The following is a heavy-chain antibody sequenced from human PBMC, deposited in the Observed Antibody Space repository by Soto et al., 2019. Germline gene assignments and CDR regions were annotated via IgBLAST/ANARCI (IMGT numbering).Heavy chain of an antibody. D-gene: IGHD3-22*01. J-gene: IGHJ4*02. CDR2: ISYDGSNK. CDR3: AKEWVYDSSGWSFDY. Sequence: VAAISYDGSNKYYADSVKGRFTISRDNSKNTLYLQMNSLRAEDTAVYYCAKEWVYDSSGWSFDYWGQGTLVTVSS. V-gene: IGHV3-30*18.